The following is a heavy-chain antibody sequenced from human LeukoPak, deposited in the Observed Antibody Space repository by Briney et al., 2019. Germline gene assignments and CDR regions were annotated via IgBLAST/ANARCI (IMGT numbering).Heavy chain of an antibody. D-gene: IGHD2-15*01. CDR2: IWYDGNNK. J-gene: IGHJ4*02. CDR1: GFTFINYG. V-gene: IGHV3-33*01. CDR3: ARQHCSGGDCYFFD. Sequence: GGSLRLSCAASGFTFINYGMHWVRQAPGKGLEWVAVIWYDGNNKYYADSVKGRFTISRDNSKNTLYLQLNSLRAEDTAVYYCARQHCSGGDCYFFDWGQGTLVTVSS.